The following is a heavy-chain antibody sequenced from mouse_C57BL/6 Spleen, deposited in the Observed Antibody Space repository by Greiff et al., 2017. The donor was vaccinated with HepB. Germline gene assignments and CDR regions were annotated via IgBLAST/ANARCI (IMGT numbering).Heavy chain of an antibody. J-gene: IGHJ2*01. D-gene: IGHD1-1*01. CDR3: ARGRGSSPYYFDY. CDR1: GFTFSSYA. Sequence: DVMLVESGGGLVKPGGSLKLSCAASGFTFSSYAMSWVRQTPEKRLEWVATISDGGSYTYYPDNVKGRFTISRDNAKNNLYLQMSHLKSEDTAMYYCARGRGSSPYYFDYWGQGTTLTVSS. V-gene: IGHV5-4*03. CDR2: ISDGGSYT.